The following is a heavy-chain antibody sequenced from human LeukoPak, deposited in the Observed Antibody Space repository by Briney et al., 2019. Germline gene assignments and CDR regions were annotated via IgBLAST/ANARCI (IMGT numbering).Heavy chain of an antibody. Sequence: SETLSLTCTVSGGSISSYYWSWIRQPPGKGLEWIGEINHSGSTNYNPSLKSRVTISVDTSKNQFSLKLSSVTAADTAVYYCARPGSSYYYDSSGYYSRWFDPWGQGTLVTVSS. V-gene: IGHV4-34*01. CDR1: GGSISSYY. D-gene: IGHD3-22*01. J-gene: IGHJ5*02. CDR3: ARPGSSYYYDSSGYYSRWFDP. CDR2: INHSGST.